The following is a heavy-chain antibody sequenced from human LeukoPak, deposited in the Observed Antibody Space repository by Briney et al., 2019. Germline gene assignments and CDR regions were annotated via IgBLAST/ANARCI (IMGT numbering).Heavy chain of an antibody. CDR3: TRGGYSGSYYRFS. V-gene: IGHV3-74*01. CDR1: GFTFSDFW. CDR2: TSKDGSHT. Sequence: GGSLRLSCAASGFTFSDFWMHWVRQDPGKGPEWLSRTSKDGSHTVYADSAKGRFTASRDNTKNTVYLEVTNLRPEDTAVYYCTRGGYSGSYYRFSWGQGTPVTVAS. J-gene: IGHJ4*02. D-gene: IGHD6-25*01.